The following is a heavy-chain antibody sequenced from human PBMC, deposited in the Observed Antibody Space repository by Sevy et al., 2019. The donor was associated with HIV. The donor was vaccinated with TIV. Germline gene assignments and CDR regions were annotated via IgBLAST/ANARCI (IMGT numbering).Heavy chain of an antibody. CDR1: GGSISAYY. V-gene: IGHV4-59*01. J-gene: IGHJ5*02. Sequence: SETLSLTCTVSGGSISAYYWSWIRQPPGKGLEYLGYIYYTGSTNYNPSLKSRVTISVDTSKNQFSLKLSSVTAADTAVYYCARDPPVRSGDDSLNWFDPWGQGTLVTVSS. CDR3: ARDPPVRSGDDSLNWFDP. D-gene: IGHD5-12*01. CDR2: IYYTGST.